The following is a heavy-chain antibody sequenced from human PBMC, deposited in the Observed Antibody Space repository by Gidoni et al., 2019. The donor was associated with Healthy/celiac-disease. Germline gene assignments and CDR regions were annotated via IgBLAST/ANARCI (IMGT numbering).Heavy chain of an antibody. J-gene: IGHJ5*02. Sequence: TISRDNAKNTLYLQMNSLRAEDTAVYYCARVGIYCGGDCYFRSGPWGQGTLVTVSS. CDR3: ARVGIYCGGDCYFRSGP. V-gene: IGHV3-74*01. D-gene: IGHD2-21*02.